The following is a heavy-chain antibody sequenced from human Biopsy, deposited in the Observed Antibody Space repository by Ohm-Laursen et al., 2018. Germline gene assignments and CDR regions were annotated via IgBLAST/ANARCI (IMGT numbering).Heavy chain of an antibody. J-gene: IGHJ6*02. Sequence: SDNLSLTCTVSGDSITSYYWSWIRQPAGKGLEWIGHTYKGGNTNHNPSLKSRVSMSVDTSKNQLSLTLRSVTAADTAVYYCARDLPSSYYYAMDVWGQGTTVTVSS. CDR3: ARDLPSSYYYAMDV. CDR2: TYKGGNT. V-gene: IGHV4-4*07. CDR1: GDSITSYY.